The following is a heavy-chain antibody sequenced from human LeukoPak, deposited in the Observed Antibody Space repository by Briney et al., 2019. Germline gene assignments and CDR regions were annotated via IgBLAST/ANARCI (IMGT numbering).Heavy chain of an antibody. J-gene: IGHJ3*02. V-gene: IGHV3-74*01. D-gene: IGHD6-6*01. Sequence: GGSLRLSCAASGFTFSSYWMHWVRQAPGKGLVRVSRISTDGSSTNSADSVKGRLTISRDNAKNTLYLQMNSLRAEDTAVYYCVREYSSSSGRAFDIWGQGTMVTVSP. CDR3: VREYSSSSGRAFDI. CDR1: GFTFSSYW. CDR2: ISTDGSST.